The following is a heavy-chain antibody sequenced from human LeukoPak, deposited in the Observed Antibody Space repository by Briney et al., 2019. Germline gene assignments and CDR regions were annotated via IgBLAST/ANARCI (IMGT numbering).Heavy chain of an antibody. CDR2: IIPIFGTA. Sequence: ASVKVSCKASGGSFSTYVITWVRQAPGQGLEWMGGIIPIFGTANYAQKFQGRVTITTDESTSTAYMELSSLRSEDTAVYYCARAPYYYDSSGYSIFDYWGQGTLVTVSS. D-gene: IGHD3-22*01. CDR1: GGSFSTYV. J-gene: IGHJ4*02. CDR3: ARAPYYYDSSGYSIFDY. V-gene: IGHV1-69*05.